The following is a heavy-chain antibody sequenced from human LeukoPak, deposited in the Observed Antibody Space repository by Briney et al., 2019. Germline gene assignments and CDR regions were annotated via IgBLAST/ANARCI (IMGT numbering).Heavy chain of an antibody. CDR1: GGTYSSYS. J-gene: IGHJ4*02. CDR3: ARVSSTSWTSRYFDY. D-gene: IGHD2-2*01. Sequence: ASVKVSCKASGGTYSSYSINWVRQAPGQGLEWMGGIIPIFGTANYAQKFQGRVTITADESTSTAYMELSSLRSEDTAVYYCARVSSTSWTSRYFDYWGQGTLVTVSS. V-gene: IGHV1-69*13. CDR2: IIPIFGTA.